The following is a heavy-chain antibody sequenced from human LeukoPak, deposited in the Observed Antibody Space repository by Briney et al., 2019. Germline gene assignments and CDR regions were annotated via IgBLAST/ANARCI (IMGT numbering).Heavy chain of an antibody. D-gene: IGHD4-23*01. Sequence: GGSLRLPCAASGFTFSSYAMNWVRQAPGKGLVWVSHINNDGSSTSYADSVKGRYTISRDNAKNTLYLQMNSLRAEDTAAYYCVRDDSVGDDSGGNSGIDYWGQGALVTVSS. J-gene: IGHJ4*02. CDR1: GFTFSSYA. V-gene: IGHV3-74*01. CDR3: VRDDSVGDDSGGNSGIDY. CDR2: INNDGSST.